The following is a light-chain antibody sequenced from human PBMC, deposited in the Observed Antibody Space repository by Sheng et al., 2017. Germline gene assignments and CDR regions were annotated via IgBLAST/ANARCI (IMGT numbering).Light chain of an antibody. CDR2: LAS. J-gene: IGKJ1*01. CDR1: QSIDRY. V-gene: IGKV1-5*03. Sequence: DIQMTQSPSTLSASVGDRVTITCRASQSIDRYLAWYQQKSGKSPKLLIYLASTLESGVPSRFSGSGSGTEFTLTISSLQPDDFATYYCQQYNSYWTFGQGTKVEIK. CDR3: QQYNSYWT.